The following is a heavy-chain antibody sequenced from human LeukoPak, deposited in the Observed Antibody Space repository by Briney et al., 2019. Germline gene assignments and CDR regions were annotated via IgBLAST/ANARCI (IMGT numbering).Heavy chain of an antibody. J-gene: IGHJ4*02. Sequence: EASVKVSCKASGYTFTGYYMHWVRQAPGQGLEWMGIINPSGGSTSYAQKFQGRVTMTRDTSTSTVYMELCSLRSEDTAVYYCARDLTAVAGYFDYWGQGTLVTVSS. D-gene: IGHD6-19*01. V-gene: IGHV1-46*01. CDR1: GYTFTGYY. CDR2: INPSGGST. CDR3: ARDLTAVAGYFDY.